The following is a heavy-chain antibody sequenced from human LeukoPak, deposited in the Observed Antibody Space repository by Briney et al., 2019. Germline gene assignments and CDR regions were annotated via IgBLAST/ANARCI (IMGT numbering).Heavy chain of an antibody. V-gene: IGHV1-3*01. CDR1: GYTFTNYA. D-gene: IGHD5-18*01. CDR2: INAGDGGT. Sequence: GASVKVSCKASGYTFTNYAIHWLRQAPGQRLEWMGWINAGDGGTKYSQEFQGRLTIVRDTSANTAYMELSSLRSEDTAVYYCARPNHGYDYWGQGTLVTVSS. CDR3: ARPNHGYDY. J-gene: IGHJ4*02.